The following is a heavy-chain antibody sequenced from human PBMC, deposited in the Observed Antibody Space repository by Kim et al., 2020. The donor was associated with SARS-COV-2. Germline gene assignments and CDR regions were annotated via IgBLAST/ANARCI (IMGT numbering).Heavy chain of an antibody. CDR3: AKRLDY. V-gene: IGHV3-23*01. Sequence: GSGGSANSPDTVRGRFPIARATTKNTLYLHRNSLRAEDTAVYYCAKRLDYWGQGTLVTVSS. CDR2: GSGGSA. J-gene: IGHJ4*02. D-gene: IGHD6-19*01.